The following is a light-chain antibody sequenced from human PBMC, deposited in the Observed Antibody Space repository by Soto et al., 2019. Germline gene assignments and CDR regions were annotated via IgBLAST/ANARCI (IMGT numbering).Light chain of an antibody. J-gene: IGKJ1*01. V-gene: IGKV3-20*01. CDR2: AAS. Sequence: ETVLTQSPGTLSLSPGERATLSCRASQSVKNNYLRWYQQKPGQAPRLLIYAASGRATGIPGRFSGSGSGTDFTLTISRLEPEDCAVYYCQQYATSPRTFGQGTKVEIK. CDR1: QSVKNNY. CDR3: QQYATSPRT.